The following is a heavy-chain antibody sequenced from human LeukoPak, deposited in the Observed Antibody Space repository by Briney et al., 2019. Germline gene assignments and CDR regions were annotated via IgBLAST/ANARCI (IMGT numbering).Heavy chain of an antibody. J-gene: IGHJ5*02. CDR1: GFTFSTYW. V-gene: IGHV3-23*01. D-gene: IGHD6-6*01. CDR2: ISGSGGST. Sequence: GGSLRLSCAASGFTFSTYWMSWVRQAPGKGLEWVSAISGSGGSTYYADSVKGRFTISRDNSKNTLYLQMNSLRAEDTAVYYCAKYSMVVYSSSSLWFDPWGQGTLVTVSS. CDR3: AKYSMVVYSSSSLWFDP.